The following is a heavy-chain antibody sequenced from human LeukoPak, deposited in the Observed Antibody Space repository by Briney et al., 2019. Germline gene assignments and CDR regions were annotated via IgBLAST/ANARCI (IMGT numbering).Heavy chain of an antibody. CDR1: GFTFSTYT. CDR3: ARDPSSGWYLKGWFDP. D-gene: IGHD6-19*01. J-gene: IGHJ5*02. Sequence: GESLRLSCAASGFTFSTYTMNWVRQAPGKGLEWVSYISSTSSYIYYADSVKGRFTISRDNAKNSLYLQMNSLRAEDMAVYYCARDPSSGWYLKGWFDPWGQGTLVTVSS. CDR2: ISSTSSYI. V-gene: IGHV3-21*01.